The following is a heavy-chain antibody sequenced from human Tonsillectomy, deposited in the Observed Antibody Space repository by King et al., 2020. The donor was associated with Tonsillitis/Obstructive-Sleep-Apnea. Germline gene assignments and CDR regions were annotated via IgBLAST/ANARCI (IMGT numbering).Heavy chain of an antibody. CDR1: GFTFSSYA. D-gene: IGHD1-26*01. V-gene: IGHV3-30*04. Sequence: VQLVESGGGVVQPGRSLRLSCAASGFTFSSYAMHWVRQAPGKGLEWVAVISYDGSNKYYADSVKGRFTISRDNSKNTLYLQMNSLRAEDTAVYYCARDKGATSYYYGMDVWGQGTTVTVSS. CDR3: ARDKGATSYYYGMDV. CDR2: ISYDGSNK. J-gene: IGHJ6*02.